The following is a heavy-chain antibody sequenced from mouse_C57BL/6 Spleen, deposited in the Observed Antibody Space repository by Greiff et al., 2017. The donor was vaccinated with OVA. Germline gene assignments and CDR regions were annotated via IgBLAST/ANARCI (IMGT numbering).Heavy chain of an antibody. J-gene: IGHJ2*01. CDR3: ASDYDNLWDY. V-gene: IGHV14-2*01. CDR2: IDPENGET. D-gene: IGHD2-1*01. Sequence: EVQLQQSGAELVKPGASVKLSCTASGFNITDYYMHWVKQRTEQGLEWIGRIDPENGETTYDPKFQGKATITADTSSNTAYLQLSSLTFEDTAVEYCASDYDNLWDYWGQGTTLTVSS. CDR1: GFNITDYY.